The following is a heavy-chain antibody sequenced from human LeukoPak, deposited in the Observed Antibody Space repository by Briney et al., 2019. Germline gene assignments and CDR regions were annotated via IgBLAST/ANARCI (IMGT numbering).Heavy chain of an antibody. D-gene: IGHD1-26*01. CDR2: ISSGSSTI. J-gene: IGHJ4*02. V-gene: IGHV3-48*02. Sequence: GGSLRLSCAASGFTFSSYSMNWVRQAPGKGLEWISYISSGSSTIDYADSVKGRFTISRDNAQNSLYLQMNSLRDEDTAVYYCVRDLGGRSGHWGQGTLVTVSS. CDR1: GFTFSSYS. CDR3: VRDLGGRSGH.